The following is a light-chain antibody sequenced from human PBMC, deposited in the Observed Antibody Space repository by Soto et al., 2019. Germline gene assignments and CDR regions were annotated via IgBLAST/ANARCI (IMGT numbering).Light chain of an antibody. V-gene: IGLV1-40*01. Sequence: QSVLTQPPSVSGAPGQRVTISCTGSSSNIGAGYGVHWYQQLPGTAPKLLIYGNSNRPSEVPDRFSGSKSGTSASLAITGLQAEDEADYYCQSYDSSLSGYVFGTGTKLTVL. CDR1: SSNIGAGYG. CDR3: QSYDSSLSGYV. CDR2: GNS. J-gene: IGLJ1*01.